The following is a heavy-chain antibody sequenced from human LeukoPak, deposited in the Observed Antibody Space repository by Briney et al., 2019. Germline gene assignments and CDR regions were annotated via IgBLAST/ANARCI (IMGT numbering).Heavy chain of an antibody. V-gene: IGHV4-4*07. CDR2: ISGSGTT. D-gene: IGHD3-16*01. CDR1: GGSISSYY. Sequence: PSETLSPTCTVSGGSISSYYWSWIRQPAGKGLEWIGRISGSGTTRYNPSLNSRVTMSVDTSKNQLSLEVTPVTAADTAVYYCARDQSGSGGHKNDAFDIWGQGTMVTVSS. CDR3: ARDQSGSGGHKNDAFDI. J-gene: IGHJ3*02.